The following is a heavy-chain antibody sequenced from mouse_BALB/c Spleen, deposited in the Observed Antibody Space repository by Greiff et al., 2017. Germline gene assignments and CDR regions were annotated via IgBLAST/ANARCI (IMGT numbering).Heavy chain of an antibody. V-gene: IGHV5-17*02. CDR3: ASTWFAY. CDR2: ISSGSSTL. J-gene: IGHJ3*01. CDR1: GFTFSSFG. Sequence: EVKLMESGGGLVQPGGSRKLSCAASGFTFSSFGMHWVRQAPEKGLEWVAYISSGSSTLYYADTVKGRFTISRDNPKNTLFLQMTSLRSEDTAMYYCASTWFAYWGQGTLVTVSA.